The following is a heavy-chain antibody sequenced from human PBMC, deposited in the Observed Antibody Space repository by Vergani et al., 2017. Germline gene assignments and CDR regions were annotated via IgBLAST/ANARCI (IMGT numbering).Heavy chain of an antibody. CDR2: IIPLFGTA. V-gene: IGHV1-69*13. CDR3: AREMVREDSRGWFDYCDY. CDR1: GVTFSRYA. D-gene: IGHD6-19*01. Sequence: QVQLVQSGAEVKKPGSSVKVSCKASGVTFSRYAISWVRQAPGRGLEWMGRIIPLFGTANYAQKFQGRVTITADESTSTAYMELSSLRSEDTAVYYCAREMVREDSRGWFDYCDYWGQGTLVTVSS. J-gene: IGHJ4*02.